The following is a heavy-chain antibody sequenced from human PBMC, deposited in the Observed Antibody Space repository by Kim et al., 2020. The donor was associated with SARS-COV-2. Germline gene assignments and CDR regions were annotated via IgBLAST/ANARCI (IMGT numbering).Heavy chain of an antibody. J-gene: IGHJ4*02. D-gene: IGHD6-13*01. V-gene: IGHV1-3*01. CDR3: ARVRSGSSSSFLGY. Sequence: SQKFQGRVTITRDTSASTAYMELSSLRSEDTAVYYCARVRSGSSSSFLGYWGQGTLVTVSS.